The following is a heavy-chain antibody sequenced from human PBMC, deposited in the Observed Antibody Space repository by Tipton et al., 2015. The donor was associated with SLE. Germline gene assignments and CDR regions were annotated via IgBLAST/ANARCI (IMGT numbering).Heavy chain of an antibody. CDR1: GGSISSYY. J-gene: IGHJ2*01. CDR3: ARVNRGPRSFDL. V-gene: IGHV4-4*07. D-gene: IGHD1-26*01. CDR2: LYTTGAT. Sequence: TLSLTCTVSGGSISSYYWSWIRQPAGKGLEWIGRLYTTGATYYNPSLKSRVSMSVDTSKNQFSLRLNSVTAADTAGYYCARVNRGPRSFDLWGRGTLVTVSS.